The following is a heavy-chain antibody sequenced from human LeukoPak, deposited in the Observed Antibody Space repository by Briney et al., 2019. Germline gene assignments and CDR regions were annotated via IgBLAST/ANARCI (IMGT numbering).Heavy chain of an antibody. CDR2: ISGYNGNT. Sequence: ASVKVSCKASGYTFTSYGISWVRQAPGQGLEWMGWISGYNGNTNYAQKFQGRVTMTTDTSTSTAYMEPRSLRSDDTAVYYCARADIRALASSGWYGFDYWGQRTLVTVSS. J-gene: IGHJ4*02. CDR3: ARADIRALASSGWYGFDY. V-gene: IGHV1-18*01. CDR1: GYTFTSYG. D-gene: IGHD6-19*01.